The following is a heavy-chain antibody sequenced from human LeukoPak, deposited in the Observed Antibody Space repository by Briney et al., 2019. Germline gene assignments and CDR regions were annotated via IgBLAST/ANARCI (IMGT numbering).Heavy chain of an antibody. D-gene: IGHD3-3*01. J-gene: IGHJ3*02. CDR3: ARGLRSLTRMDGFDI. CDR1: GDSFSSGY. V-gene: IGHV4-59*01. Sequence: SETLSLTCTVSGDSFSSGYWSWIRQPPGKGLEWIGYTSYSDSTRYSPSLKSRVTMSIDTSMNQFSLKVTSVTPADTAVYYCARGLRSLTRMDGFDIWGQGTMVTVSS. CDR2: TSYSDST.